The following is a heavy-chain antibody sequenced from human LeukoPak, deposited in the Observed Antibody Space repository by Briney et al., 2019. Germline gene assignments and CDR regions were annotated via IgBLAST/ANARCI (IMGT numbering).Heavy chain of an antibody. D-gene: IGHD5-24*01. CDR2: ISGGGGTI. V-gene: IGHV3-23*01. CDR3: AKVQEMATILPPFHY. CDR1: GFTFSSYA. Sequence: PGGSLRLSCAASGFTFSSYAMSWVRQAPGKGLQWVSGISGGGGTIYYADSVKGRFTISRDNSKNTLYLQMNSLRAEDTAVYYCAKVQEMATILPPFHYWGQGTLVTVSS. J-gene: IGHJ4*02.